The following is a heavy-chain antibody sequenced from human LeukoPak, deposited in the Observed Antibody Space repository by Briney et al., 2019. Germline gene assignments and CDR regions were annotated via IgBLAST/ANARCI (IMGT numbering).Heavy chain of an antibody. V-gene: IGHV4-30-2*01. CDR2: IYHSGST. CDR3: ARGEARLGYCSSTSCYERVHFDY. Sequence: PSQTLSLTCAVSGGSISSGGYSWSWIRQPPGKGLEWIGYIYHSGSTNYNPSLKSRVTISVDTSRNQFSLKLSSVTAADTAVYYCARGEARLGYCSSTSCYERVHFDYWGQGTLVTVSS. CDR1: GGSISSGGYS. D-gene: IGHD2-2*01. J-gene: IGHJ4*02.